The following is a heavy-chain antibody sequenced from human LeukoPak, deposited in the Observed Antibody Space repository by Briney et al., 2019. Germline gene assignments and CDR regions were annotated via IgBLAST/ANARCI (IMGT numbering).Heavy chain of an antibody. D-gene: IGHD1-7*01. CDR3: ARGWNYPIDY. V-gene: IGHV4-39*07. CDR2: IYHSGST. CDR1: GGSISSSSYY. Sequence: PSETLSLTCTVSGGSISSSSYYWGWIRQPPGKGLEWIGSIYHSGSTYYNPSLKSRVTISVDTSKNQFSLKLSSVTAADTAVYYCARGWNYPIDYWGQGTLVTVSS. J-gene: IGHJ4*02.